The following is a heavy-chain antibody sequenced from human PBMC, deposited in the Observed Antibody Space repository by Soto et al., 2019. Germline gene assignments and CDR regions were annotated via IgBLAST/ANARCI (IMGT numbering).Heavy chain of an antibody. CDR3: ASTSELELENWFDP. CDR2: IYYSGST. CDR1: GGSISSYY. V-gene: IGHV4-59*01. D-gene: IGHD1-7*01. Sequence: SETLSLTCTVSGGSISSYYWSWIRQPPGKGLEWIGYIYYSGSTNYNPSLKSRVTISVDTSKNRFSLKLSSVTAADTAVYYCASTSELELENWFDPWGQGTLVTVSS. J-gene: IGHJ5*02.